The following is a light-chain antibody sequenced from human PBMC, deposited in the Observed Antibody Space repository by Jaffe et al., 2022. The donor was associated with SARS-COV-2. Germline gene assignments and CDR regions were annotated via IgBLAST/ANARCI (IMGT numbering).Light chain of an antibody. CDR2: AAS. V-gene: IGKV1-39*01. Sequence: DIQMTQSPSSLSASVGDRVTITCRASQSISKFLNWYQQKPGKAPKLLIYAASSLQSGVPSRFTGSGYGTDFSLTINSLQPEDSATYYCQQSYSSAITFGQGTRLEIK. J-gene: IGKJ5*01. CDR1: QSISKF. CDR3: QQSYSSAIT.